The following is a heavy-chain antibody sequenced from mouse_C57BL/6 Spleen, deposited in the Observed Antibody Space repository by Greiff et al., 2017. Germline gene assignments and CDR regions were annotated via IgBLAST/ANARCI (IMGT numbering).Heavy chain of an antibody. V-gene: IGHV1-39*01. CDR2: INPNYGTT. CDR3: ARGGHYDFWFAY. D-gene: IGHD2-4*01. J-gene: IGHJ3*01. CDR1: GYSFTDYN. Sequence: EVQLQQPGPELVKPGASVKLSCKASGYSFTDYNMNWVKQSNGQSLEWIGVINPNYGTTSYNQKFKGKATLTVDKSSSTAYMQLNSLTSEDSAVYYCARGGHYDFWFAYWGQGTLVTVAA.